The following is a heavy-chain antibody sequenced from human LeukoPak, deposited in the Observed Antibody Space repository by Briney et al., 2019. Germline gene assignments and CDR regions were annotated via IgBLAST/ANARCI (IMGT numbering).Heavy chain of an antibody. CDR1: GGSISRHL. D-gene: IGHD2-2*01. Sequence: SETLSLTCTVSGGSISRHLCTWSPQPPGTGLEGSGYIHYSGSTNYTPSLKPRVSKPVDTSTHVLSLKLSSVTAADTAVYYCARDFRECSRASCLNGFDPWGQGTLVTVSS. CDR3: ARDFRECSRASCLNGFDP. J-gene: IGHJ5*02. CDR2: IHYSGST. V-gene: IGHV4-59*11.